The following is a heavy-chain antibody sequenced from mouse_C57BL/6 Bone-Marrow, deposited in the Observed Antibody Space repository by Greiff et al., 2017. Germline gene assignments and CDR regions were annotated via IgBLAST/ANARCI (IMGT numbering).Heavy chain of an antibody. CDR3: QYYDGSHWYYDV. J-gene: IGHJ1*03. Sequence: QVQLQQPGAELVMPGASVKLSCKASGYTFTSYWMHWVKQRPGQGLEWIGNINPDDGGTNYNEKFKSKATLTVDKSSSTAYMQLSSLTSEDSAVYYCQYYDGSHWYYDVGGRGTTVTVSA. CDR2: INPDDGGT. CDR1: GYTFTSYW. V-gene: IGHV1-53*01. D-gene: IGHD1-1*01.